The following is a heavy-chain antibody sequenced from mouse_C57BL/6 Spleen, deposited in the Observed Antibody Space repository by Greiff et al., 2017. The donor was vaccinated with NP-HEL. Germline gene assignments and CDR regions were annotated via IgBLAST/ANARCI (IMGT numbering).Heavy chain of an antibody. D-gene: IGHD1-1*01. CDR3: ARSGVTTGFDV. Sequence: VQLQQSGAELARPGASVKLSCKASGYTFTSYGISWVKQRTGQGLEWIGEIYPRSGNTYYNEKFKGKATLTADKSSSTAYMELRSLTSEDSAVYFCARSGVTTGFDVWGTGTTVTVSS. CDR2: IYPRSGNT. J-gene: IGHJ1*03. CDR1: GYTFTSYG. V-gene: IGHV1-81*01.